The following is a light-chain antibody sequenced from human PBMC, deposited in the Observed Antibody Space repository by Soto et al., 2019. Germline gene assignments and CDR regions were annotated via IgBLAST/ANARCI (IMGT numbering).Light chain of an antibody. V-gene: IGKV1-39*01. CDR1: QHIGSY. CDR2: AAS. J-gene: IGKJ3*01. Sequence: DIQMTQSPSSLSASVGDRVAITCRASQHIGSYLNWYQQKPGKAPKLLIYAASTLQSGVPSRFSGSGSGTYXPLTISSLQPEDFATYYCQQSYSSPFTFGPGTKVDVK. CDR3: QQSYSSPFT.